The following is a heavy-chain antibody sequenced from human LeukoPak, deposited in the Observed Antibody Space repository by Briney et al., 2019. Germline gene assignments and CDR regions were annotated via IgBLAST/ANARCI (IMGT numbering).Heavy chain of an antibody. CDR2: IIPIFGSA. Sequence: ASVKVSCKASGGTFSSFAISWVRQAPRQGLEWMGGIIPIFGSANYAQKFQGRVTIIADESTSTAYMELSSLRSEDTAVYYCARDPRFGEFNNAFDIWGQGTMVTVSS. D-gene: IGHD3-10*02. J-gene: IGHJ3*02. V-gene: IGHV1-69*13. CDR3: ARDPRFGEFNNAFDI. CDR1: GGTFSSFA.